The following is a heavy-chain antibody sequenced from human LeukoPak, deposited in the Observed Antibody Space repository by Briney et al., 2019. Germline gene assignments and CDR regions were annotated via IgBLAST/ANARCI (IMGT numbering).Heavy chain of an antibody. J-gene: IGHJ5*02. D-gene: IGHD2-15*01. CDR3: ARKAVVVVAARYNWFDP. CDR1: GGSFSGYY. V-gene: IGHV4-34*01. CDR2: INHSGST. Sequence: PSETLSLTCAVYGGSFSGYYWSWIRQPPGKGLEWIGEINHSGSTNYNPSLKSRVTISVDTSKNQFSLKLSSVTAADTAVYYCARKAVVVVAARYNWFDPWGQGTLVTVSS.